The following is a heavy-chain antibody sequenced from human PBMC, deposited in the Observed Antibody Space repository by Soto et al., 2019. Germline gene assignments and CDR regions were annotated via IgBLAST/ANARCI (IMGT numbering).Heavy chain of an antibody. CDR3: AQYCGGDCYSPFIDY. CDR1: GFTFSSYA. V-gene: IGHV3-23*01. D-gene: IGHD2-21*02. Sequence: GALSLSCAASGFTFSSYAMSWVRQARGKGLEWVPAIRGSCGTTSYAPSLTVRFTISSDHSKIPLYLQMHSLRAEHTAVYYCAQYCGGDCYSPFIDYWGQVPLVTVSS. CDR2: IRGSCGTT. J-gene: IGHJ4*02.